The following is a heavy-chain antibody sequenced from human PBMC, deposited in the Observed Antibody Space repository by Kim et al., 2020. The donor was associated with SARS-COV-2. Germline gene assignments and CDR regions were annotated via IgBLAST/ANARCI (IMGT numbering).Heavy chain of an antibody. D-gene: IGHD3-22*01. V-gene: IGHV3-7*01. CDR3: ARGSGHSSDRYV. CDR2: IKEDGSGK. J-gene: IGHJ6*02. CDR1: GFSFSDYW. Sequence: GGSLRLSCVVSGFSFSDYWMSWVRQAPGKGLEWVGNIKEDGSGKYYVDSVKGRFTISRDNAKNSLYLQMNSLGVEDTAIYYCARGSGHSSDRYVWGQGTTVTVSS.